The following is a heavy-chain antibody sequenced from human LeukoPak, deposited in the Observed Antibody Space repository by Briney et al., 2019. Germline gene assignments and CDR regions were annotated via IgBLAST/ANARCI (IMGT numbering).Heavy chain of an antibody. V-gene: IGHV3-30*18. CDR3: AKDWSVAGFDAFDI. D-gene: IGHD6-19*01. Sequence: PGGSLRLSCAASGFTFSSYGMHWVRQAPGKGLEWVAVISYDGSSKYYADSVKGRFTISRDNSKNTLYLQMNSLRAEDTAVYYCAKDWSVAGFDAFDIWGQGTMVTVSS. CDR2: ISYDGSSK. CDR1: GFTFSSYG. J-gene: IGHJ3*02.